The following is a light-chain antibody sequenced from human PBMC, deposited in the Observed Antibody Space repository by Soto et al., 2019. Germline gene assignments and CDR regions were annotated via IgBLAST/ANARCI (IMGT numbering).Light chain of an antibody. CDR3: SSYTNINTRACV. J-gene: IGLJ1*01. V-gene: IGLV2-14*01. Sequence: QSALTQPASVSGSPGQSITIFCSGTSSDVGAYKFVSWYRHHPGKAPQVMIYEVTDRPSGVSNRFSGSKSGNTASLTISGLQAEDEAEYYCSSYTNINTRACVFGTGTKGTVL. CDR1: SSDVGAYKF. CDR2: EVT.